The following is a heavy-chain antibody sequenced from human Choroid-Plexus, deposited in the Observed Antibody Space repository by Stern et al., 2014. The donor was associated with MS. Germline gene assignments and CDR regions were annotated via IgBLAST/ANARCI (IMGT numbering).Heavy chain of an antibody. V-gene: IGHV1-2*02. CDR2: INPNTGGT. D-gene: IGHD3-3*01. CDR1: GYMFNGYY. CDR3: ARDQRGITIFGVVTDYYYLGMDV. Sequence: VQLVQSGAEVKKLGASAKVSCKTSGYMFNGYYIHWGRQAPGQGLEWMAWINPNTGGTKYAQKFQGRVTMSRDTSISTAYVEMSSLTSDDTAVYYCARDQRGITIFGVVTDYYYLGMDVWGQGTTVTVSS. J-gene: IGHJ6*02.